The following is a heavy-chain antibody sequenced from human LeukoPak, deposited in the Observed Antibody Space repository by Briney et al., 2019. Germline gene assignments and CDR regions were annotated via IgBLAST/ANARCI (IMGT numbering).Heavy chain of an antibody. D-gene: IGHD3-9*01. CDR1: GGSFSGYY. Sequence: SETLSLTCAVYGGSFSGYYCSWIRQPPGKGLEWIGEINHSGSTNYNPSLKSRVTISVDTSKNQFSLKLSSVTAADTAVYYCASSLDWLFVSPGYWGQGTLVTVSS. V-gene: IGHV4-34*01. CDR2: INHSGST. CDR3: ASSLDWLFVSPGY. J-gene: IGHJ4*02.